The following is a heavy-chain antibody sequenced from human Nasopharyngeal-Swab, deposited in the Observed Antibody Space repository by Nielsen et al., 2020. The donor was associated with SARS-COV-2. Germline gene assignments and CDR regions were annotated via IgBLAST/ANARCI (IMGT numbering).Heavy chain of an antibody. Sequence: GGSLRLSCAASGFTFSVYWIHWVRQAPGKGLVWVSSIGGSGDSTFYADSVKGRFSISRDNSKNTLYLQMNSLRADDTAIYLCVKDWRYGGGYWGQGTLVTVSS. J-gene: IGHJ4*02. D-gene: IGHD4/OR15-4a*01. V-gene: IGHV3-23*01. CDR1: GFTFSVYW. CDR3: VKDWRYGGGY. CDR2: IGGSGDST.